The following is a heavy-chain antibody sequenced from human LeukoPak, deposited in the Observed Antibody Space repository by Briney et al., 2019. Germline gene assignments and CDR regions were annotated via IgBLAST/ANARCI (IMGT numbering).Heavy chain of an antibody. CDR3: AREGRQDYVYFDY. D-gene: IGHD4-17*01. CDR2: INYSGNT. J-gene: IGHJ4*02. CDR1: GGSINSYY. V-gene: IGHV4-59*01. Sequence: PETLSLTCTVSGGSINSYYWSWIRQAPGKGLEWIGYINYSGNTDYNPSLKSRVTISVDTSKNQFSLKVISVTAADTAVYYCAREGRQDYVYFDYWGQGTLVTVSS.